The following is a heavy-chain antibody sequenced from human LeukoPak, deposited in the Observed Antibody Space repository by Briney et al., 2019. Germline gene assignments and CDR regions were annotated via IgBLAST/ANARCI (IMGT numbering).Heavy chain of an antibody. D-gene: IGHD2-2*01. J-gene: IGHJ4*02. CDR1: GYTFTSYG. V-gene: IGHV1-18*01. CDR2: ISGNNDNT. CDR3: ARGETSSYDY. Sequence: GASVKVSCKASGYTFTSYGISWVRQAPGQGLEWMGWISGNNDNTNSAQKFQGRVTMTTDTSTSTAYMELRSLRSDDTAVYYCARGETSSYDYWGQGTLVTVSS.